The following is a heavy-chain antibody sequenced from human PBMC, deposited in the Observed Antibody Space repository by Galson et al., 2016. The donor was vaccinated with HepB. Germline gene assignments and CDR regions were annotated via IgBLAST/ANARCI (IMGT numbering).Heavy chain of an antibody. CDR1: SGSISDSNW. J-gene: IGHJ4*02. Sequence: SETLSLTCAVSSGSISDSNWWSWVRQRPGKGLEWIGEISHSGSTNYNPSLTSRVTMSFAKSKNESSLEMSSVTAADTAMYYCTKELGAYVPFGYWGQGALVTVSS. V-gene: IGHV4-4*02. CDR3: TKELGAYVPFGY. CDR2: ISHSGST. D-gene: IGHD3-16*01.